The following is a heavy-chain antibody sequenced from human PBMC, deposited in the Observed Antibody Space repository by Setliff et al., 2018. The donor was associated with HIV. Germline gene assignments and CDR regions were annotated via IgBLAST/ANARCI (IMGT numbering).Heavy chain of an antibody. CDR1: GGSFSGYY. CDR3: ARVFPPNFISAFVPGAFDY. D-gene: IGHD3-3*02. Sequence: LSLTCAVDGGSFSGYYYTWIRQPPGEGLEWIGEINHSGSTNYNPSLKSRVTISVDTSKNQFSLKLNSVTAADTAVYYCARVFPPNFISAFVPGAFDYWGQGTLVTVSS. CDR2: INHSGST. V-gene: IGHV4-34*01. J-gene: IGHJ4*02.